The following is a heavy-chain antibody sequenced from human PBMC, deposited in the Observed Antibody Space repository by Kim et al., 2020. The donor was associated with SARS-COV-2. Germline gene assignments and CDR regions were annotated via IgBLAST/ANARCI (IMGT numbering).Heavy chain of an antibody. D-gene: IGHD3-10*01. CDR2: ISYDGSNK. CDR3: ARDQGMVRGVPGYYYYYGMDV. CDR1: GFTFSSYA. V-gene: IGHV3-30-3*01. Sequence: GGSLRLSCAASGFTFSSYAMHWVRQAPGKGLEWVAVISYDGSNKYYADSVKGRFTISRDNSKNTLYLQMNSVRAEDTAVYYCARDQGMVRGVPGYYYYYGMDVWGQGTTVTVSS. J-gene: IGHJ6*02.